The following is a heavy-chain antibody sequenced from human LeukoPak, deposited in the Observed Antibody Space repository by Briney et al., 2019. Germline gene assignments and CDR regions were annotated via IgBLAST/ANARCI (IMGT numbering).Heavy chain of an antibody. CDR1: GGTFSSYA. CDR2: IIPIFGTA. Sequence: SVKVSCKASGGTFSSYAISWVRQAPGQGLEWMGRIIPIFGTANYAQKFQGRVTITTDESTSTAYMELSSLRSEDTAVYYCARDPVVVAARYAFDTWGQGTMVTVSS. CDR3: ARDPVVVAARYAFDT. J-gene: IGHJ3*02. D-gene: IGHD2-15*01. V-gene: IGHV1-69*05.